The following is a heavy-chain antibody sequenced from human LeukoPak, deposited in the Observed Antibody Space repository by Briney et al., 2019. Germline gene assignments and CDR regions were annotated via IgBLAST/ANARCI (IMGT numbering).Heavy chain of an antibody. CDR2: ISYDGSNK. D-gene: IGHD3-9*01. CDR3: ARDRVYDILTGPLGHAFDI. CDR1: GFTFSSYA. V-gene: IGHV3-30*04. Sequence: PGGSLRLSCAASGFTFSSYAMHWVRQAPGKGLEWVAVISYDGSNKYYADSVKGRFTISRDNSKNTLYLQMNSLRAEDTAVYYCARDRVYDILTGPLGHAFDIWGQGTMVTVSS. J-gene: IGHJ3*02.